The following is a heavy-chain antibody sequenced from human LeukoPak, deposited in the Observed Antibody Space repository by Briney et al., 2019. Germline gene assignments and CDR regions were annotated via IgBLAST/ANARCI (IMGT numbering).Heavy chain of an antibody. V-gene: IGHV3-23*01. Sequence: TGGCLRLSSAASGFSLSTYALRWVRETPGGGLERVAAISGSGDKTYHAHSVKGGFTISKDNSENRLSLQMDSMRAEDTAVYFRAKDTTAWWYHMTYMNVWGKGTTVTVSS. CDR3: AKDTTAWWYHMTYMNV. CDR1: GFSLSTYA. J-gene: IGHJ6*03. D-gene: IGHD2-15*01. CDR2: ISGSGDKT.